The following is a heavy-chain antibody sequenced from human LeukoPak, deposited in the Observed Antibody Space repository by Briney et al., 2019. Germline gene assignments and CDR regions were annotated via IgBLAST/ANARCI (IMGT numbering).Heavy chain of an antibody. CDR3: ARAATMAPQDVLGY. CDR2: MNPNSGNT. Sequence: ASVKVSCKASGYTFTSYDINWVRQATGQGLEWMGWMNPNSGNTGYAQKFQGRVTMTRNTSISTAYMELSSLRSEDTAVYYCARAATMAPQDVLGYWGQGTLATVSS. D-gene: IGHD3-10*01. J-gene: IGHJ4*02. V-gene: IGHV1-8*01. CDR1: GYTFTSYD.